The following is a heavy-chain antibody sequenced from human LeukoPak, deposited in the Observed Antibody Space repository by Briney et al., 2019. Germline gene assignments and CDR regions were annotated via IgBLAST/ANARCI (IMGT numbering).Heavy chain of an antibody. CDR2: INSDGSNT. V-gene: IGHV3-74*01. CDR1: GFTFRSYW. D-gene: IGHD2-2*02. J-gene: IGHJ5*02. CDR3: ASFPGLIPS. Sequence: HTGRSLRLSCAASGFTFRSYWMHWVRQAPGKGLVWVSHINSDGSNTDYADSVKGRFTISRDNAKNTLYLQMNSLRAEDTAVYYCASFPGLIPSWGQGTLVTVSS.